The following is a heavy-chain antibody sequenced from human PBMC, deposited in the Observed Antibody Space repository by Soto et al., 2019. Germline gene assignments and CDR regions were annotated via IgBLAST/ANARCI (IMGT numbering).Heavy chain of an antibody. J-gene: IGHJ3*02. CDR1: GFTFDDYA. Sequence: EVPLVESGGGLVQPGRSLRLSCAASGFTFDDYAMHWVRQAPGKGLEWVSGISWNSGSIGYADSVKGRFTISRDNAKNSLYLQMNSLIAEETALYDCAIDLPYYYGSGLGPPQGAFDIWGQGTIVTVSS. V-gene: IGHV3-9*01. D-gene: IGHD3-10*01. CDR3: AIDLPYYYGSGLGPPQGAFDI. CDR2: ISWNSGSI.